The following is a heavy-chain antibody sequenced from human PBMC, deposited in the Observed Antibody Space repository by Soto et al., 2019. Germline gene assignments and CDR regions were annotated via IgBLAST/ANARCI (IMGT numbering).Heavy chain of an antibody. Sequence: PSETLSLTCTVSGGSISSYHWSWIRQPPGKGLEWIGYIYYSGSTNYNPSLKSRVTISVDTSKNQFSLKLSSVTAADTAVYYCARIPSSGYYPFFDYWGQGTLVTVSS. CDR1: GGSISSYH. J-gene: IGHJ4*02. D-gene: IGHD3-22*01. CDR2: IYYSGST. V-gene: IGHV4-59*12. CDR3: ARIPSSGYYPFFDY.